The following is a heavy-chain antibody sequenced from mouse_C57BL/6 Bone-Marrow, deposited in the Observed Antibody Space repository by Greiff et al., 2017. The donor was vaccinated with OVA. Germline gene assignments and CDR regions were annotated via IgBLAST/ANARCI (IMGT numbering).Heavy chain of an antibody. J-gene: IGHJ1*03. CDR3: ARRRWYFDV. Sequence: EVQLQESGGDLVKPGGSLKLSCAASGFTFSSYGMSWVRQTPDKRLEWVATISSGGSYTYYPDSVKGRFTISRDNAKNTLYLQMSSLKSEDTAMYYCARRRWYFDVWGTGTTVTVSS. CDR2: ISSGGSYT. CDR1: GFTFSSYG. V-gene: IGHV5-6*01.